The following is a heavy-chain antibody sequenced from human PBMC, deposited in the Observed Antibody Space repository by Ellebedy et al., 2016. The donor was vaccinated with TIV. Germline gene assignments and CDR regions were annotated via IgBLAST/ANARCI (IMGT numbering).Heavy chain of an antibody. CDR2: ISAYNGNT. V-gene: IGHV1-18*01. D-gene: IGHD6-13*01. CDR1: GYTFTSYG. Sequence: ASVKVSXXASGYTFTSYGISWVRQAPGQGLEWMGWISAYNGNTNYAQKLQGRVTMTTDTSTSTAYMELRSLRSDDTAVYYCARDSSSWYGGAFDYWGQGTLVTVSS. CDR3: ARDSSSWYGGAFDY. J-gene: IGHJ4*02.